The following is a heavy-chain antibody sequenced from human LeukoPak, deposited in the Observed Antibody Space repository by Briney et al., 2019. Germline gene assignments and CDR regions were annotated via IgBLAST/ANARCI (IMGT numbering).Heavy chain of an antibody. J-gene: IGHJ1*01. CDR2: ISSSSSYI. Sequence: PGGSLRLSCAASGFTFSSYSMNWVRQAPGKGLEWVSSISSSSSYIYYADSVKGRFTISRDNAKNSLYLQMNSLRAEDTAVYYCARDPRRDYYGSGSRDPLGYFQHWGQGTLVTVSS. CDR1: GFTFSSYS. D-gene: IGHD3-10*01. V-gene: IGHV3-21*04. CDR3: ARDPRRDYYGSGSRDPLGYFQH.